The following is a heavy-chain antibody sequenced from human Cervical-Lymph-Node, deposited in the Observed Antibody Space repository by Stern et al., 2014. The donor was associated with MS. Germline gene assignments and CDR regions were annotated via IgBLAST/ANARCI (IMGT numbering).Heavy chain of an antibody. Sequence: MQLVESGGGVVQPGRSLRLSCAASGFTFSTYGMHWVRQAPGKGLEWVALISHDGDNKYYIDSVKGRFTISRDNSKNTLYLQMNSLRAEDTAVYYCAKDLRALSSSWPSDYWGQGTLVTVSS. CDR2: ISHDGDNK. J-gene: IGHJ4*02. CDR3: AKDLRALSSSWPSDY. D-gene: IGHD6-13*01. V-gene: IGHV3-30*18. CDR1: GFTFSTYG.